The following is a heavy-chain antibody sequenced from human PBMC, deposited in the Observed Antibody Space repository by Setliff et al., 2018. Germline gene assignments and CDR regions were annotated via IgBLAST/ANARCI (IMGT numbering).Heavy chain of an antibody. CDR2: IFYTGST. J-gene: IGHJ6*03. CDR3: ARQPYSTTYYYYYYYMDV. D-gene: IGHD6-13*01. CDR1: NGSISSGNYF. Sequence: SLTCTVSNGSISSGNYFWGWIRQPPGKGLEWMGSIFYTGSTYYSPSLKSRVTMSIDTSKNQFSLNLNSVTAADTAVYYCARQPYSTTYYYYYYYMDVWGKGTTVTVSS. V-gene: IGHV4-39*01.